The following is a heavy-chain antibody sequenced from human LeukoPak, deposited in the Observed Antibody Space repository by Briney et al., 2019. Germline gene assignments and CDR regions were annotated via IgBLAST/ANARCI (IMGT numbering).Heavy chain of an antibody. V-gene: IGHV4-31*03. CDR2: IYYSGST. Sequence: PSQTLSLTCTVSGGSISSGGYYWSWIRQHPGKGLEWIGYIYYSGSTYYNPSLKSRVTISVDASKNQFSLKLSSVTAADTAVYYCARGSVVVTATYAFDIWGQGTMVTVFS. CDR3: ARGSVVVTATYAFDI. CDR1: GGSISSGGYY. J-gene: IGHJ3*02. D-gene: IGHD2-21*02.